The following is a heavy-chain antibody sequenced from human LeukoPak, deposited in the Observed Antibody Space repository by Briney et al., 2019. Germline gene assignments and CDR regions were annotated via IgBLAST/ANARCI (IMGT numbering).Heavy chain of an antibody. CDR1: GFTLSSYS. Sequence: RGSLRLSCALSGFTLSSYSMNWVRQAPRKVMEWVSSISSSSNYIYYADSVKGRFTISRDNAKNSLYLQMNSLRAEDTAVYYCAKSYGSGSYFWGFDYWGQGTLVTVSS. D-gene: IGHD3-10*01. V-gene: IGHV3-21*01. CDR2: ISSSSNYI. CDR3: AKSYGSGSYFWGFDY. J-gene: IGHJ4*02.